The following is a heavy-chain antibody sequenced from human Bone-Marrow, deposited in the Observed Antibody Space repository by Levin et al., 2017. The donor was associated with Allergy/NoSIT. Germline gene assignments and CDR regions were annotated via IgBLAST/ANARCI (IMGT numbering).Heavy chain of an antibody. V-gene: IGHV4-59*08. D-gene: IGHD6-6*01. CDR1: GGTISTFY. CDR2: VYYTGST. Sequence: SETLSLTCTVSGGTISTFYWSWIRQPPGKGLEWIGYVYYTGSTNYKPSLKSRVTISLDTSKNQFSLTLNSVTAADTAVYYCARHGKYSSSNFYYYGMDVWGQGTSVTVSS. J-gene: IGHJ6*02. CDR3: ARHGKYSSSNFYYYGMDV.